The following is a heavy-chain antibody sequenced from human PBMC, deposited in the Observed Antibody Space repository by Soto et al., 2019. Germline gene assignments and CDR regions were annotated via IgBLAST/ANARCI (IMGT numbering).Heavy chain of an antibody. V-gene: IGHV5-10-1*01. CDR1: GYSFTSYW. Sequence: PGESLKISFKGSGYSFTSYWISWVRQMPGKGLEWMGRIDPSDSYTNYSPSFQGHVTISADKSISTAYLQWSSLKASDTAMYYCARSSGWYGGGYYYYYYGMDVWGQGTTVTVSS. D-gene: IGHD6-19*01. CDR2: IDPSDSYT. J-gene: IGHJ6*02. CDR3: ARSSGWYGGGYYYYYYGMDV.